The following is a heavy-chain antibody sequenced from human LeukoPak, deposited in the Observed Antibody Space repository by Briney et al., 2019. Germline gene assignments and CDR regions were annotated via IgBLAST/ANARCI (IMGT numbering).Heavy chain of an antibody. J-gene: IGHJ6*03. D-gene: IGHD3-16*01. CDR2: ISPSSGST. V-gene: IGHV1-46*01. CDR3: ARVGEVIYYMDV. Sequence: ASVKVSCKAFGYTFTSNDMHWVRQAPGQGPEWMGVISPSSGSTTYAQKFQGRVTLTRDMSTSTDYLELSSLRSEDTAVYYCARVGEVIYYMDVWGKGTTVTVSS. CDR1: GYTFTSND.